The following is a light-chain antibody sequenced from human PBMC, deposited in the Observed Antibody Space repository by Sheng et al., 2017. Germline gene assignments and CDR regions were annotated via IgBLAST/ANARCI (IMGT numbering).Light chain of an antibody. CDR1: QSVTRF. J-gene: IGKJ4*01. CDR3: QQRTSWPT. Sequence: EIVLTQSPATLSLSPGERATLSCRASQSVTRFLAWYQQKPGQAPRLLIYDASSRATGTPARFSGSGSGTDFTLTISSLEPEDFAVYICQQRTSWPTFGGGTKVEIK. V-gene: IGKV3-11*01. CDR2: DAS.